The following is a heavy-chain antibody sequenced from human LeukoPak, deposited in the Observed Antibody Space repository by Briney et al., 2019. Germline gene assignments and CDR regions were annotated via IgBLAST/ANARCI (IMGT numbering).Heavy chain of an antibody. V-gene: IGHV4-39*07. CDR1: GGSISSSSYY. J-gene: IGHJ6*03. Sequence: SETLSLTCTVSGGSISSSSYYWGWIRQPPGKGLEWIGSIYYSGSTYYNPSLKSRVTISVDTSKNQFSLKLSSVTAADTAVYYCAIRDSPYYYYYMDVWGKGTTVTVSS. CDR2: IYYSGST. D-gene: IGHD2-21*02. CDR3: AIRDSPYYYYYMDV.